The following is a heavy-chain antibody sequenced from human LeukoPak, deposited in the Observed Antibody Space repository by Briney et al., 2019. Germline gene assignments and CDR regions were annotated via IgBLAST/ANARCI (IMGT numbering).Heavy chain of an antibody. CDR1: GFTFSSYS. V-gene: IGHV3-21*01. J-gene: IGHJ4*02. D-gene: IGHD2-15*01. CDR2: ISSSSSYI. Sequence: PGGSLRLSCAASGFTFSSYSMNWVRRAPGKGLEWVSSISSSSSYIYYADSVKGRFTISRDNAKNSLYLQMNSLRAEDTAVYYCAKGCSGGSCYSDFDYWGQGTLVTVSS. CDR3: AKGCSGGSCYSDFDY.